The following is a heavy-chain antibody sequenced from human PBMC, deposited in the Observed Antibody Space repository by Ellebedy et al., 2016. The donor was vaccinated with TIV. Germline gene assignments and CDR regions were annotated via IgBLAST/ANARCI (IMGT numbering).Heavy chain of an antibody. CDR1: GFTFSSYD. J-gene: IGHJ3*02. Sequence: GESLKISCAASGFTFSSYDMHWVRQATGKGLEWVSAIGTAGDTYYPGSVKGRFTISRENAKNSLYLQMNSLRAGDTAVYYCARGLCSSTSCGDAFDIWGQGTMVTVSS. CDR3: ARGLCSSTSCGDAFDI. V-gene: IGHV3-13*01. CDR2: IGTAGDT. D-gene: IGHD2-2*01.